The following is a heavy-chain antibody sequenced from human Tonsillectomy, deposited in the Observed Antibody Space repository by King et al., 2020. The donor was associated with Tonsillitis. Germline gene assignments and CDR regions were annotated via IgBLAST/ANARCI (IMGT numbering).Heavy chain of an antibody. CDR3: AAEVRHYYDSSNNEN. J-gene: IGHJ4*02. CDR2: IVVGSGNK. CDR1: GFTFTSSA. Sequence: IQLVQSGPEVKKPGTSVKVSCKASGFTFTSSAMQWVRQARGQRLEWRGWIVVGSGNKNYAQKFQERVTITRDMSTSTAYMELSSLRSEDTAVYYCAAEVRHYYDSSNNENWGQGTLVTVSS. V-gene: IGHV1-58*02. D-gene: IGHD3-22*01.